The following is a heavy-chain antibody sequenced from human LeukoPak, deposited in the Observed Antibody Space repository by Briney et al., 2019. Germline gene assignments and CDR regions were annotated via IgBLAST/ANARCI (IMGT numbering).Heavy chain of an antibody. CDR3: AKPTCSSTSCYLTNAFDI. Sequence: GGSLRLSCAASGFTFSSYAMSWVRQAPGKGPEWVSAISGSGGSTYYADSVKGRFTISRDNSKNTLYLQMNSLRAEDTAVYYCAKPTCSSTSCYLTNAFDIWGQGTMVTVSS. V-gene: IGHV3-23*01. CDR2: ISGSGGST. D-gene: IGHD2-2*01. CDR1: GFTFSSYA. J-gene: IGHJ3*02.